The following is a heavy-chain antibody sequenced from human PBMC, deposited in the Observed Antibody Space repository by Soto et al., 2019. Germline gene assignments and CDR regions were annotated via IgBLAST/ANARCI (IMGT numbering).Heavy chain of an antibody. Sequence: PSATLSLTCPVSGGSVTSDEDYWTWIRQSPGKGLEWIGYISNSGSTGYNPSLKTRLSMSVDRSKNQFTLRLTSVTAADTAVYFCATESGSTYGYFDHWGQGTQVTVSS. V-gene: IGHV4-30-4*01. CDR2: ISNSGST. D-gene: IGHD5-18*01. CDR3: ATESGSTYGYFDH. CDR1: GGSVTSDEDY. J-gene: IGHJ4*02.